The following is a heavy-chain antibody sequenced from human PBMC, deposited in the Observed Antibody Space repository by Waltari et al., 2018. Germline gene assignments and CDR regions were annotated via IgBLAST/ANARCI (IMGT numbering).Heavy chain of an antibody. V-gene: IGHV1-8*03. D-gene: IGHD3-3*01. CDR1: GYTFTSYD. Sequence: QVQLVQSGAEVKKPGASVKVSCKASGYTFTSYDINWVRQATGQGLEWMGWMNPNSGNTGYAQKFHGRVTITSNTSISTAYMELSSLRSEDTAVYYCARRHDVWSGYYIDYWGQGTLVTVSS. CDR3: ARRHDVWSGYYIDY. CDR2: MNPNSGNT. J-gene: IGHJ4*02.